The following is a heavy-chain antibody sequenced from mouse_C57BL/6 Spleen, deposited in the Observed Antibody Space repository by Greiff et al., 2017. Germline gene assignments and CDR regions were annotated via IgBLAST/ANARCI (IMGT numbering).Heavy chain of an antibody. V-gene: IGHV1-55*01. D-gene: IGHD2-3*01. CDR1: GYTFTSCW. CDR3: ARAWLLQSIAMDY. J-gene: IGHJ4*01. CDR2: IYPGSGST. Sequence: VQLQQPGAELVKPGASVKMSCKASGYTFTSCWITWVKQRPGQGLEWIGDIYPGSGSTNYNEKFKSKATLTVDTSSSTAYMQLSSLTSEDSAVYYCARAWLLQSIAMDYWGQGTSVTVSS.